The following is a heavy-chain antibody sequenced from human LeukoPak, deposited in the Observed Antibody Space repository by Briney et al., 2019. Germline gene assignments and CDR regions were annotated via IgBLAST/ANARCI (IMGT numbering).Heavy chain of an antibody. CDR2: ISYDGTNK. CDR3: AREDYDGFDV. CDR1: GFTFSSYG. Sequence: GRSLRLSCAASGFTFSSYGMHWVRQAPGKGLEWVALISYDGTNKYYGDSVKGRFTISRDKSKSTLFLQMNSLRAEDTAVYYCAREDYDGFDVWGQGTMVTVSS. V-gene: IGHV3-30*03. D-gene: IGHD3-16*01. J-gene: IGHJ3*01.